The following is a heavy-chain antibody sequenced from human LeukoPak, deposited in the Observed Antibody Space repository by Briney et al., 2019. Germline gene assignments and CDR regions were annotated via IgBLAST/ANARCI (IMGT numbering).Heavy chain of an antibody. J-gene: IGHJ4*02. D-gene: IGHD1-26*01. CDR3: ARGRRVGAIDY. Sequence: SETLSLTCAVYGGSFSGYYWSWIRQPPGKGLEWIGEINHSGSTNYNPSLKSRVTISVDTSKNQFSLKLSPVTAADTAVYYCARGRRVGAIDYWGQGTLVTVSS. CDR2: INHSGST. V-gene: IGHV4-34*01. CDR1: GGSFSGYY.